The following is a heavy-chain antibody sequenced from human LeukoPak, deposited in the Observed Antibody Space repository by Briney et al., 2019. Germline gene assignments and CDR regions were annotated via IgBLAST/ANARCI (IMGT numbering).Heavy chain of an antibody. J-gene: IGHJ4*02. CDR3: AKIGRSYCSSTSCYYFDY. D-gene: IGHD2-2*01. CDR1: GFTFSSYG. V-gene: IGHV3-30*18. Sequence: GGSLRPSCAASGFTFSSYGMHWVRQAPGKGLEWVAVISYDGSNKYYADSVKGRFTISRDNSKNTLYLQMNSLRAEDTAVYYCAKIGRSYCSSTSCYYFDYWGQGTLVTVSS. CDR2: ISYDGSNK.